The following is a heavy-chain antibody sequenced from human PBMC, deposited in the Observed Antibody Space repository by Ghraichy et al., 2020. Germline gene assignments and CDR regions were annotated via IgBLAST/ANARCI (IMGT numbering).Heavy chain of an antibody. CDR1: RENVSKLA. CDR3: ATERDYYDSSGEVYYYYGMDV. CDR2: FDPEDGET. J-gene: IGHJ6*02. D-gene: IGHD3-22*01. V-gene: IGHV1-24*01. Sequence: ASVKVSCKIGRENVSKLAIFRERESRGQGQERMGGFDPEDGETIYAQKFQGRVTMTEDTSTDTAYMELSSLRSEDTAVYYCATERDYYDSSGEVYYYYGMDVWSQG.